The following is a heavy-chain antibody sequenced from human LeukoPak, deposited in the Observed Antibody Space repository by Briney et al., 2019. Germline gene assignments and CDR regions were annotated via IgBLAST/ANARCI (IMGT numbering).Heavy chain of an antibody. CDR1: GITVSSNY. CDR2: IYSDGST. Sequence: GGSLRLSCAASGITVSSNYMSWVRQAPGKGLEWVSVIYSDGSTHYADSVKGRFTISRDYSKNTLYLQMNSLRAEDAAVYYCARSLGGGWPGYFQNWGQGTLVTVSS. CDR3: ARSLGGGWPGYFQN. J-gene: IGHJ1*01. V-gene: IGHV3-53*01. D-gene: IGHD6-19*01.